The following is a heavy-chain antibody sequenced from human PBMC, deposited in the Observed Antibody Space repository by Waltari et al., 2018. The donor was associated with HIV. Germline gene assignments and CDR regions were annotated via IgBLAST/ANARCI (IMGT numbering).Heavy chain of an antibody. V-gene: IGHV4-39*02. J-gene: IGHJ5*02. CDR2: IYYSGST. CDR3: AREGDGYNFGWFDP. D-gene: IGHD5-12*01. Sequence: QLQLQESGPGLVKPSETLSLTCPVSGGSISSSSYYWGWIRQPPGKGLEWIGSIYYSGSTYYNPSLKSRVTISVDTSKNQFSLKLSSVTAADTAVYYCAREGDGYNFGWFDPWGQGTLVTVSS. CDR1: GGSISSSSYY.